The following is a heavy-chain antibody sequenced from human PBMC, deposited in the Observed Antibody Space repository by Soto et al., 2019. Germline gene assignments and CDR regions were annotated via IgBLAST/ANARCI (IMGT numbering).Heavy chain of an antibody. Sequence: SVKVSCKASGGTFSSYAISWVRQAPGQGLEWMGGIIPIFGTANYAQKFQGRVTITADESTSTAYMELSSLRSEDTAVYYCARSAGTLIGPFDYWGQGTLVTVSS. V-gene: IGHV1-69*13. J-gene: IGHJ4*02. CDR3: ARSAGTLIGPFDY. CDR1: GGTFSSYA. CDR2: IIPIFGTA. D-gene: IGHD1-7*01.